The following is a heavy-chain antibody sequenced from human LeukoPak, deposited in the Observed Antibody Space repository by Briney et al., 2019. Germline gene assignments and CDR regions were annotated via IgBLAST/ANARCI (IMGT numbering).Heavy chain of an antibody. V-gene: IGHV4-39*01. J-gene: IGHJ6*03. D-gene: IGHD3-16*01. Sequence: PSETLSLTCTVSGDSISSSGDYWGWIRQPPGKGLEWIGNIYYSGSTYYNPSLKSRVTIAVDTSKNRFSLKLTSVTAADTAVYYCARVGATYPHYYMDVWGKGTTVTVAS. CDR3: ARVGATYPHYYMDV. CDR1: GDSISSSGDY. CDR2: IYYSGST.